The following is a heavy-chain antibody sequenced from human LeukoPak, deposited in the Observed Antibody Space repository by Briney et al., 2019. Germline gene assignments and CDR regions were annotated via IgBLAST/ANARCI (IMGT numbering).Heavy chain of an antibody. CDR1: GYTFTSYY. D-gene: IGHD2-2*01. CDR2: VNPSGGST. J-gene: IGHJ5*02. V-gene: IGHV1-46*01. Sequence: ASVKVSCKASGYTFTSYYMHWVRQAPGQGLEWMGIVNPSGGSTSYAQKSQGRVTMTRDTSTSTVYMELSSLRSEDTAVYYCARANQLLSLGFDPWGQGTLVTVSS. CDR3: ARANQLLSLGFDP.